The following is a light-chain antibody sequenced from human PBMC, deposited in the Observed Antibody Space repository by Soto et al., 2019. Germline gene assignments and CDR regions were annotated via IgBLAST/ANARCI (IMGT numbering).Light chain of an antibody. CDR3: QQLNSYPIT. CDR2: AAS. V-gene: IGKV1-9*01. Sequence: IQLTQSPSSLSASVGDRVTITCRASQGISSYLAWYQQKPGKAPKILIYAASTLQSGVPSRFSGSGSGTDFTLTISSLQPEEFATYYCQQLNSYPITFGPGTKVDIK. J-gene: IGKJ3*01. CDR1: QGISSY.